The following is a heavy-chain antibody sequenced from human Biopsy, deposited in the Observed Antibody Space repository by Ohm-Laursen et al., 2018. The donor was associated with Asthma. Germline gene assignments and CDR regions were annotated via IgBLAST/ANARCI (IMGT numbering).Heavy chain of an antibody. D-gene: IGHD3-10*01. CDR1: GDSLGSFINYA. J-gene: IGHJ5*02. CDR2: LIPVLGTA. Sequence: EASVKVSCKASGDSLGSFINYAISWVRQAPRQGLEWMGGLIPVLGTADYAPMFEGRVTITADESTHTAYLEMTNLRSADTAVYYCAIENSHYYGTGRLAKDWFAPWGQGTLVTVSS. CDR3: AIENSHYYGTGRLAKDWFAP. V-gene: IGHV1-69*13.